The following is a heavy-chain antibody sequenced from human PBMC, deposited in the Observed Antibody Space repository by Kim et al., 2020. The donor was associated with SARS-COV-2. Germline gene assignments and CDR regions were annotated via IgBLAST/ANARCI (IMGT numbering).Heavy chain of an antibody. Sequence: ASVKVSCKASGYTFTSYAMHWVRQAPGQRLEWMGWINAGNGNTKYSQKFQGRVTITRDTSASTAYMELSSLRSEDTAVYYCARGDEAYYYYGMDVWGQGTTVTVSS. CDR3: ARGDEAYYYYGMDV. J-gene: IGHJ6*02. CDR1: GYTFTSYA. V-gene: IGHV1-3*01. CDR2: INAGNGNT. D-gene: IGHD3-16*01.